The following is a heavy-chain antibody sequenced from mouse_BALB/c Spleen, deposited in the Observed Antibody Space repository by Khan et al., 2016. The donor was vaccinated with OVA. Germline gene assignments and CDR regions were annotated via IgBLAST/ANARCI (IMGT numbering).Heavy chain of an antibody. Sequence: VQLQQSGAELAKPGASVKMSCKASGYTFTSYWMHWIKQRPGQGLEWIGYINPTSGYTDYNQKFKDKATLTADKSSSTAYMQLRSLTSDDSAVYYCARDRIDYWGQGTARTVSS. CDR3: ARDRIDY. CDR2: INPTSGYT. J-gene: IGHJ2*01. V-gene: IGHV1-7*01. CDR1: GYTFTSYW.